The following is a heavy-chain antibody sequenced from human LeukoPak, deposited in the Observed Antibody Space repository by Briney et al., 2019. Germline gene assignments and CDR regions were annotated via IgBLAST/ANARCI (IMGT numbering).Heavy chain of an antibody. CDR1: GFTFSSYG. CDR2: ISYDGSNK. Sequence: GRSLRLSCAASGFTFSSYGLHWVRQAPGKGLEWVAVISYDGSNKYYADSVKGRFTISRDNSKNTLYLQMNSLRAEDTAVYYCARGGDYWGQGTVVTVSS. J-gene: IGHJ4*02. V-gene: IGHV3-30*03. CDR3: ARGGDY.